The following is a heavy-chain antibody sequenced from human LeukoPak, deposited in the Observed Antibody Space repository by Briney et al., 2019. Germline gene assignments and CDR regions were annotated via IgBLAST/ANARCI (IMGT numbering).Heavy chain of an antibody. J-gene: IGHJ4*02. CDR3: AGLHYYAPGTYLYYFDY. CDR2: INHSGST. D-gene: IGHD3-10*01. CDR1: GESFSGYY. Sequence: SETLSLTCAVYGESFSGYYWSWIRQPPGKGLEWIGEINHSGSTNYNPSLKSRVTVSVDTSKNQFSLKLSSVTAADTAVYYCAGLHYYAPGTYLYYFDYWGQGTLVTVSS. V-gene: IGHV4-34*01.